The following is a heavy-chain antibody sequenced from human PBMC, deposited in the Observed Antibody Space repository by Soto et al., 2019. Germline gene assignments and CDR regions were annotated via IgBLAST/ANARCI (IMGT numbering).Heavy chain of an antibody. CDR1: GFTFSSYA. CDR2: ISGSGGST. D-gene: IGHD4-17*01. V-gene: IGHV3-23*01. J-gene: IGHJ4*02. CDR3: AKGGAAPPQFYGDSATIFDY. Sequence: GGSLRLSCAASGFTFSSYAMSWVRQAPGKGLEWVSAISGSGGSTYYADSVKGRFTISRDNSKNTLYLQMNSLRAEDTAVYYCAKGGAAPPQFYGDSATIFDYWGQGTLVTVSS.